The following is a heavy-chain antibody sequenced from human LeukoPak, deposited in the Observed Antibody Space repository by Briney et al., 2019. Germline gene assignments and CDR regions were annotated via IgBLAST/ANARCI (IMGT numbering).Heavy chain of an antibody. Sequence: SVKVSCRASGGTFSSYAISWVRQAPGQGLEWMGGIIPIFGTANYAQKFQGRVTITADESTSTAYMELSSLRSEDTAVYYCARVQRYYYGMDVWGQGTTVTVSS. CDR2: IIPIFGTA. J-gene: IGHJ6*02. V-gene: IGHV1-69*13. CDR3: ARVQRYYYGMDV. CDR1: GGTFSSYA.